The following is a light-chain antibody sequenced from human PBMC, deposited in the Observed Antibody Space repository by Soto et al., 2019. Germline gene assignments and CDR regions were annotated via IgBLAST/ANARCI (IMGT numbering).Light chain of an antibody. CDR3: MQAAHFPLS. J-gene: IGKJ2*03. Sequence: ETVMTQTPLSLPVTLGQPASISCRSSQSPVYSDGNTYLSWFQQRPGQPPRLLIYKISNRVSGVPDRFSGSGAGTDFTLRISRVEAEDVGIYYCMQAAHFPLSFGQGTGLEIK. V-gene: IGKV2-24*01. CDR1: QSPVYSDGNTY. CDR2: KIS.